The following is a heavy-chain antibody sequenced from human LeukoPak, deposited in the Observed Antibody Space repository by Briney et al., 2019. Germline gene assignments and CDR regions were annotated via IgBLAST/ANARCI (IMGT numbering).Heavy chain of an antibody. CDR1: GGTFSSYA. J-gene: IGHJ6*02. Sequence: SVKVSCKASGGTFSSYAISWVRQAPGQGLEWMGRIIPILGIANYAQKFQGRVTITADKSTSTAYMELSSLRSEDTAVYYCARVGLLYGMDVWGQGTTVTVSS. D-gene: IGHD2-15*01. V-gene: IGHV1-69*04. CDR3: ARVGLLYGMDV. CDR2: IIPILGIA.